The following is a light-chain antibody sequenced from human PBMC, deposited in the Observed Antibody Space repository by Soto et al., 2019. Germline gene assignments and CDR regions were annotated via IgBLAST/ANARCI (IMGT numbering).Light chain of an antibody. Sequence: QSVLTQPPSVSGAPGQRVTISCTGSSSNIGAGYDVHWYQQLPGTAPKLLIYGNSNRPSGVPDRFSGSKSGTSASLAITGLRSEDEADYYCAAWDDSLSGVVLGGGTKLTVL. V-gene: IGLV1-40*01. CDR1: SSNIGAGYD. CDR2: GNS. J-gene: IGLJ2*01. CDR3: AAWDDSLSGVV.